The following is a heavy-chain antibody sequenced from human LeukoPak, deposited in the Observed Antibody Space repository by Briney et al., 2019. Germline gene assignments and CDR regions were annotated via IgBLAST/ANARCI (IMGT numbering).Heavy chain of an antibody. D-gene: IGHD6-19*01. J-gene: IGHJ4*02. V-gene: IGHV4-38-2*01. Sequence: PSETLSLTCAVSGYSISSGYYWGWIRQPPGKGFEWIGSMYHSGSTDYNPSLKSRVTMSVDTSKNQFSLKLTSVTAADTAVYYCARSSAVAGTDYWGQGTLVTVSS. CDR2: MYHSGST. CDR1: GYSISSGYY. CDR3: ARSSAVAGTDY.